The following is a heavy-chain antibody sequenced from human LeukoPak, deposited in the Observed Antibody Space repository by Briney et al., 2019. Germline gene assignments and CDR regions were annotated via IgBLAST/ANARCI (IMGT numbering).Heavy chain of an antibody. D-gene: IGHD1-26*01. Sequence: GGSLRLSCAASGFTFSSYSMNWVRQAPGKGLEWVSSISSSSSYIYYADSVKGRFTISRDNAKNSLYLQMNSLRAEDTAVYYCARVGPGSYGDYYYYYMDVWGKGTTVTISS. V-gene: IGHV3-21*01. CDR2: ISSSSSYI. CDR3: ARVGPGSYGDYYYYYMDV. J-gene: IGHJ6*03. CDR1: GFTFSSYS.